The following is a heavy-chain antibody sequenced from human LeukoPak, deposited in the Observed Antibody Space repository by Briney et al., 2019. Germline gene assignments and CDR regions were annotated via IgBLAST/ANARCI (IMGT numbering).Heavy chain of an antibody. CDR1: GYTFTGYY. D-gene: IGHD3-3*01. V-gene: IGHV1-2*06. CDR2: IYPNSGGT. J-gene: IGHJ4*02. Sequence: GASVKVSCKASGYTFTGYYMHWMRQATGHGLEWMGRIYPNSGGTNYAQKFQGRVTMTRDTSISTAYMELSRLRSDDTAVYYCARGPRASRFFEWLLTIDYWGQGTVVTVSS. CDR3: ARGPRASRFFEWLLTIDY.